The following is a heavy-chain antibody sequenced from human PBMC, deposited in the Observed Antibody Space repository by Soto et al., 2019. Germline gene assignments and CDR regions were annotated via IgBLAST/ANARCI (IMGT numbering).Heavy chain of an antibody. V-gene: IGHV3-30*18. Sequence: PGGSLRLSCAASGFTFSSYGMHWVRQAPGKGLEWVAVISYDGSNKYYADSVKGRFTISRDNSKNTLYLQMNSLRAEDTAVYYCAKGQQYYFDYWGQGTLVTVSS. D-gene: IGHD4-4*01. J-gene: IGHJ4*02. CDR2: ISYDGSNK. CDR3: AKGQQYYFDY. CDR1: GFTFSSYG.